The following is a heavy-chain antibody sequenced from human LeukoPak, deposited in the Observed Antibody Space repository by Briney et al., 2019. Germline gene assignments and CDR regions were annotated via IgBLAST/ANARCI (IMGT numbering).Heavy chain of an antibody. Sequence: PSETLSLTCTVSGGSVSIGNYYWSWIRQPPGRGLEWIGYIYYSGSTNYNPSLKSRVTISVDTSKNQFSLKLSSVTAADTAVYYCARATAAAGSGGYYGMDVWGQGTTVTVSS. D-gene: IGHD6-13*01. V-gene: IGHV4-61*01. J-gene: IGHJ6*02. CDR2: IYYSGST. CDR3: ARATAAAGSGGYYGMDV. CDR1: GGSVSIGNYY.